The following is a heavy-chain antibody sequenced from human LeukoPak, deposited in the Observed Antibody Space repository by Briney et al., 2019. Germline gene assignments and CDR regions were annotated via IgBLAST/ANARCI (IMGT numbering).Heavy chain of an antibody. J-gene: IGHJ4*02. V-gene: IGHV3-21*05. Sequence: PGGSLRLSCAASGFTFSSYSMNWVRQAPGKGLEWVSYISSSSTYTNYADSVKGRFTISRDNAKNSLYLQMNSLRAEDTAVYYCARSGGALDYWGQGTLVTVSS. CDR3: ARSGGALDY. D-gene: IGHD3-16*01. CDR2: ISSSSTYT. CDR1: GFTFSSYS.